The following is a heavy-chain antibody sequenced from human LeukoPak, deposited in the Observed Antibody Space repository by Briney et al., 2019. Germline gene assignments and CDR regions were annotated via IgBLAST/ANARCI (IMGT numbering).Heavy chain of an antibody. CDR2: IYYSGST. V-gene: IGHV4-31*03. J-gene: IGHJ4*02. D-gene: IGHD6-19*01. CDR1: GGSISSGGYY. Sequence: PSETLSLTCTVSGGSISSGGYYWSWIRQHPGKGLEWIGYIYYSGSTYYNPSLKSRVTISVDTSKNQFSLKLSSVTAADTAVYYCATDHWVYSSGWYYYWGQGTLVTVSS. CDR3: ATDHWVYSSGWYYY.